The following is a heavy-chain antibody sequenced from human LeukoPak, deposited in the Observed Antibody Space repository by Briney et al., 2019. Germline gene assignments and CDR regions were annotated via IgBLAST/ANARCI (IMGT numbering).Heavy chain of an antibody. CDR2: IKQDGSEK. CDR3: ARERDDSSGYNDY. V-gene: IGHV3-7*01. Sequence: PGGSLRLSCAASGFTFSSYWMSWVRQAPGKGLEWVANIKQDGSEKYYVDSVKGRFTISRDNAKNSLYLQMNSLRAEDTAVYYCARERDDSSGYNDYWGQGTLVTVSS. CDR1: GFTFSSYW. D-gene: IGHD3-22*01. J-gene: IGHJ4*02.